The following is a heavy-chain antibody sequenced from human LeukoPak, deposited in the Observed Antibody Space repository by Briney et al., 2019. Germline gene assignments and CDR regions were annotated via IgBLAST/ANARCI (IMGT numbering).Heavy chain of an antibody. CDR2: ISAYNGNT. J-gene: IGHJ4*02. CDR3: ARVVEAFRGVISNFDY. CDR1: GYTFTSYG. D-gene: IGHD3-10*01. Sequence: ASVEVSCKASGYTFTSYGISWVRQAPGQGLEWMGWISAYNGNTNYAQKLQGRVTMTTDTSTSTAYMELRSLRSDDTAVYYCARVVEAFRGVISNFDYWGQGTLVTVSS. V-gene: IGHV1-18*01.